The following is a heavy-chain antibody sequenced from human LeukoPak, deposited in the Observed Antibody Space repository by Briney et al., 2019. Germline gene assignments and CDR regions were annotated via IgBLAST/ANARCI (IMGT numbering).Heavy chain of an antibody. J-gene: IGHJ4*02. CDR2: ISAGGGST. D-gene: IGHD6-13*01. CDR1: GFTLSSYG. Sequence: GGSLRLSCAASGFTLSSYGMSWVRQAPGKGLEWVSAISAGGGSTYYADSVKGRFTISRDNSKNTLSLQMNSLRAEDTAVYYCAKDFVGVAAAGLWGQGSLVTVSS. V-gene: IGHV3-23*01. CDR3: AKDFVGVAAAGL.